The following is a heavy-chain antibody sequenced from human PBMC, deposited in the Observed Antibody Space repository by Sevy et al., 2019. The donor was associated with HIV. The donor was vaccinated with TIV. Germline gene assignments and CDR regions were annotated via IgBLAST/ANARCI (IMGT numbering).Heavy chain of an antibody. V-gene: IGHV3-21*01. D-gene: IGHD6-13*01. CDR3: ARVQWGAAEGSYYFDY. CDR2: ISSSSSYI. Sequence: GGSLRLSCAASGFTFSSYSMNWVRQAPGKGLEWVSSISSSSSYIYYAGSVKGRFTISRDNAKNSLYLQMNSLRAEDTAVDYWARVQWGAAEGSYYFDYWGQGTLVTVSS. J-gene: IGHJ4*02. CDR1: GFTFSSYS.